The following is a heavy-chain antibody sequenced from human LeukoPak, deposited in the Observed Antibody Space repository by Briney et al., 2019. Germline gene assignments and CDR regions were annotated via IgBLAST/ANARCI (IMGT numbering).Heavy chain of an antibody. CDR2: IYNSGST. CDR1: GYSISSGYY. V-gene: IGHV4-38-2*02. D-gene: IGHD2-15*01. J-gene: IGHJ5*02. Sequence: SETLSLTCTVSGYSISSGYYWGWIRQPPGKGLEWIGNIYNSGSTYYNPSLKSRVTISVDTSKNQFSLKLSSVTAADTAVYYCASVCSGGSCHSGHRWFDPWGQGTLVTVSS. CDR3: ASVCSGGSCHSGHRWFDP.